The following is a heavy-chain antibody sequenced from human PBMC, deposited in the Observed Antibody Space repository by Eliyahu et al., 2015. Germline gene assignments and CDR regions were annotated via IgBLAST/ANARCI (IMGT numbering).Heavy chain of an antibody. D-gene: IGHD2-2*01. CDR2: ISSSGSTI. CDR3: AREGGRVYCSSTSCHSPYYYYYYGMDV. CDR1: GFTFSDYY. V-gene: IGHV3-11*01. J-gene: IGHJ6*02. Sequence: QVQLVESGGGLVKPGGSLRLSCAASGFTFSDYYMXWIRPAPGXGLEWVSYISSSGSTIYYADSVKGRFTISRDNAKNSLYLQMNSLRAEDTAVYYCAREGGRVYCSSTSCHSPYYYYYYGMDVWGQGTTVTVSS.